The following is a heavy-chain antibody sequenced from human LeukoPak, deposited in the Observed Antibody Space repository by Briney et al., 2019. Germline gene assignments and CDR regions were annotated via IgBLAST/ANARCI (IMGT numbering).Heavy chain of an antibody. Sequence: PSETLSLTCTVSGGSISSYYWSWIRQPPGKGLEWIGYIYYSGSTNYNPSLKSRVTISVDTSKNQFSLKLSSVTAADTAVYYCARDRVGSGWSNDAFDIWGQGTMVTVSS. V-gene: IGHV4-59*01. D-gene: IGHD6-19*01. CDR1: GGSISSYY. CDR2: IYYSGST. CDR3: ARDRVGSGWSNDAFDI. J-gene: IGHJ3*02.